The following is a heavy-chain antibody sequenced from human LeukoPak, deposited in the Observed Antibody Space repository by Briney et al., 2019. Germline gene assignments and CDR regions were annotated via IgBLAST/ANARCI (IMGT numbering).Heavy chain of an antibody. Sequence: PGGSLRLSCAVSGFTFSDHYMDWVRQAPGKGLEWVGRSRNKANSFTTEYAASVKGRFAISRDDSKNSLHLQMSSLETEDTAVYYCVRMPSGNYYYDYWGQGTLVTVSS. J-gene: IGHJ4*02. CDR1: GFTFSDHY. CDR2: SRNKANSFTT. CDR3: VRMPSGNYYYDY. V-gene: IGHV3-72*01. D-gene: IGHD1-7*01.